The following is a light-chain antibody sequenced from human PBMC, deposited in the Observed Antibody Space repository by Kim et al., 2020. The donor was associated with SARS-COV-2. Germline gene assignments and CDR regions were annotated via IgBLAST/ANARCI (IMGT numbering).Light chain of an antibody. J-gene: IGKJ2*01. CDR3: QQYGSPPDT. CDR1: QSVTSNY. Sequence: LYPEERANLSGRASQSVTSNYLAWFQQKPGQAPRLLIYAASSRATGIPDRFSGGGSGTDFTLTISRLEPEDFVVYYCQQYGSPPDTFGQGTKLEI. V-gene: IGKV3-20*01. CDR2: AAS.